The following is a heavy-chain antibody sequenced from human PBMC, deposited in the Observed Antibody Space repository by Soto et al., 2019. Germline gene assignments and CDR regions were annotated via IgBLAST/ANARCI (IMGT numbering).Heavy chain of an antibody. V-gene: IGHV3-74*01. Sequence: GGSLRLSCAASGFTFSSYWMYWVRQAPGKGLVWVSRINSDGSSTSYADSVKGRFTISRDNAKNTLYLQMNSLRAEDTAVYYCARDFDFWSGSNWFDPWGQGTLVTVSS. D-gene: IGHD3-3*01. J-gene: IGHJ5*02. CDR3: ARDFDFWSGSNWFDP. CDR1: GFTFSSYW. CDR2: INSDGSST.